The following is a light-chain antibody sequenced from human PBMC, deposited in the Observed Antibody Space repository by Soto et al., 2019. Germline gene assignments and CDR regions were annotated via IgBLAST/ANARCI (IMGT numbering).Light chain of an antibody. V-gene: IGLV2-14*01. CDR2: DVS. Sequence: SALTQPASVSGSPGQSITISCTGTSSDVGGSNYVSWYQQLPGKAPKLMIYDVSDRPSGVSNRFSGSKSGNTASLTISGLQAEDEADYYCSSYTSSSLYVFGTGTKLTVL. CDR3: SSYTSSSLYV. CDR1: SSDVGGSNY. J-gene: IGLJ1*01.